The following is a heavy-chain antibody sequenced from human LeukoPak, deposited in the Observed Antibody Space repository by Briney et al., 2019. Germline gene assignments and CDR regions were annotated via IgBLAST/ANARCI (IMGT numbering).Heavy chain of an antibody. CDR3: ARVGAIPGIDP. CDR2: ISYYGST. CDR1: AYSITEGFS. Sequence: PSETLSLTCAVSAYSITEGFSWGWIRQPPGQGLEWIASISYYGSTYSKSTLQSRLTISRDTSKNEFSLRLTSVTAADTAVYYYARVGAIPGIDPWGQGTPVTVSS. D-gene: IGHD3-16*01. J-gene: IGHJ5*02. V-gene: IGHV4-38-2*01.